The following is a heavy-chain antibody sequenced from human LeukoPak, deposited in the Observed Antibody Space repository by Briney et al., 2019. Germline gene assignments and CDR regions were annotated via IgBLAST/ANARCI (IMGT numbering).Heavy chain of an antibody. J-gene: IGHJ3*02. CDR2: ITNSGANT. Sequence: QTGGSLRLSCAASGFTFTTYAMTWVRQAPGKGLEWVSAITNSGANTYYADSVKGRFTISRDNSKNTLYLQMNSLRAEDTAVYYCAKDGGISGQGTMVTVSS. CDR1: GFTFTTYA. D-gene: IGHD3-3*01. V-gene: IGHV3-23*01. CDR3: AKDGGI.